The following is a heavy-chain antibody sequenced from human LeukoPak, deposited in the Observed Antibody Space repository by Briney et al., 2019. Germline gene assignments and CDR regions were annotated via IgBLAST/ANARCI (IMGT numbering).Heavy chain of an antibody. V-gene: IGHV3-74*01. Sequence: GGSLRLSCAASGFTFSSYWMHWVRQAPGKGLVWVSRINSDGSTTSHADSVRGRFTVSRDNAKNTLYLQMNSLRAEDTAVYYCARGTSDSSGYYYWDLDYWGQGTLVTVSS. CDR2: INSDGSTT. J-gene: IGHJ4*02. CDR3: ARGTSDSSGYYYWDLDY. D-gene: IGHD3-22*01. CDR1: GFTFSSYW.